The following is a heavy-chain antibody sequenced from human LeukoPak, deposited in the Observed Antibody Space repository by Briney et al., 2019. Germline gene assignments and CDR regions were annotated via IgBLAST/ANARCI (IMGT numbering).Heavy chain of an antibody. CDR2: LYGGGST. V-gene: IGHV3-53*01. J-gene: IGHJ4*02. CDR3: ARGGSYASFGFDY. Sequence: GGSLRLSCAASGFIVSSTSMSWVRQAPGKGLEWVSLLYGGGSTYYADSVKGRFTISRDNSENTLYLQMNSLRAEDTAVYYCARGGSYASFGFDYWGQGTLVTVSS. CDR1: GFIVSSTS. D-gene: IGHD1-26*01.